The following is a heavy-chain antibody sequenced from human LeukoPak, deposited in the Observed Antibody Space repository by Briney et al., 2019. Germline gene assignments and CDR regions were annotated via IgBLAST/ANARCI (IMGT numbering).Heavy chain of an antibody. CDR2: ISAYNGNT. V-gene: IGHV1-18*01. Sequence: ASVKVSCKASGYTFTSYGISWVRQAPGQGLEWMGWISAYNGNTNYAQKPQGRVTMTTDTSTSTAYMELRSLRSDDTAVYYCARAVGVVQGELIDYYYYMDVWGKGTTVTVSS. CDR3: ARAVGVVQGELIDYYYYMDV. J-gene: IGHJ6*03. CDR1: GYTFTSYG. D-gene: IGHD3-10*01.